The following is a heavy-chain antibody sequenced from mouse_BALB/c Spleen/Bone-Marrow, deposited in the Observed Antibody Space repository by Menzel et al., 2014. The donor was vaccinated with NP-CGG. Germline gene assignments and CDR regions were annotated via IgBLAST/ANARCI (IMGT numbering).Heavy chain of an antibody. J-gene: IGHJ4*01. D-gene: IGHD1-1*01. CDR1: GFNIKDTY. V-gene: IGHV14-3*02. Sequence: VHVKQSGAELVKPGASVKLSCTASGFNIKDTYMHWVKQRPEQGLEWIGRIDPANGNTKYDPKFQGKATITADTSSNTAYLQHSSLTSEDTAVYYCARYYYGSSYAMDYWGQGTSVTVSS. CDR2: IDPANGNT. CDR3: ARYYYGSSYAMDY.